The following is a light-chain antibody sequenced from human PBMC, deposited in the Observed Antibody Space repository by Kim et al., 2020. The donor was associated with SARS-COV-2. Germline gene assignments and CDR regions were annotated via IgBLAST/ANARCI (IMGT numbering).Light chain of an antibody. J-gene: IGLJ1*01. CDR1: SRDVGGYNY. CDR2: DVS. V-gene: IGLV2-14*03. CDR3: SSYIRSSTNYV. Sequence: QSITISCTGTSRDVGGYNYVSWYQQHPGQVPKLMIYDVSNRPSGVSNRFSGSKSGNTASLTISGLQAEDEADYYCSSYIRSSTNYVFGTGTKVTVL.